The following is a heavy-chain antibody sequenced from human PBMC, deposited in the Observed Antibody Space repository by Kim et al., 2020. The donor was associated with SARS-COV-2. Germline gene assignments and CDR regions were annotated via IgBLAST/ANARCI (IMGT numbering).Heavy chain of an antibody. J-gene: IGHJ6*02. Sequence: GGSLRLSCAASGFTFSSYWMHWVRQAPGKGLVWVSRINSDGSSTSYADSVKGRFTISRDNAKNTLYLQMNSLRAEDTAVYYCARDIVVVPAAISYYYYYGMYVWGQGTTVTVSS. D-gene: IGHD2-2*02. V-gene: IGHV3-74*01. CDR1: GFTFSSYW. CDR3: ARDIVVVPAAISYYYYYGMYV. CDR2: INSDGSST.